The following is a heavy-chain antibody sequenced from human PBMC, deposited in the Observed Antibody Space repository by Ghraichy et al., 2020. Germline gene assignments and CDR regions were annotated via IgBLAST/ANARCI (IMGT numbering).Heavy chain of an antibody. V-gene: IGHV3-66*01. CDR2: MFSGGGT. D-gene: IGHD1-26*01. CDR3: ARGVSGSYGFDY. J-gene: IGHJ4*02. CDR1: GFTVSSKY. Sequence: GESLNISCAASGFTVSSKYMSWVRQAPGKGLEWVSVMFSGGGTYYADSVKARFIISRDNSKNTLYLQMNSLRAEDTAVYYCARGVSGSYGFDYRGQGTLVTVSS.